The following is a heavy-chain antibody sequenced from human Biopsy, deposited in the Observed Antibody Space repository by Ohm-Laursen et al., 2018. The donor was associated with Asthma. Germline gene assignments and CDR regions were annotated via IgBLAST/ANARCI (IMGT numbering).Heavy chain of an antibody. Sequence: GASVKVSCNSLGGTFNTYVIGWVRQAPGQGLEWMGRINSVFGTTTYPQKFQDRVTITADDSTSTAYMELSSLRSEDTAVYYCARKAGSCISRTCYSLDFWGQGTLVTVSS. D-gene: IGHD2-2*01. CDR2: INSVFGTT. CDR3: ARKAGSCISRTCYSLDF. J-gene: IGHJ4*02. V-gene: IGHV1-69*13. CDR1: GGTFNTYV.